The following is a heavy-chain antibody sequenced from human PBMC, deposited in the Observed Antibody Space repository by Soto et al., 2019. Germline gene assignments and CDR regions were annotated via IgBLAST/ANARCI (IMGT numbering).Heavy chain of an antibody. Sequence: GGSLRLSCAASGFTFSSYSMNWVRQAPGKGLEWVSYISSSSSTIYYADSVKGRFTISRDNAKNSLYLQMNSLRDEDPAVYYCARDFTPQYYDSSGYHDYYYYYGMDVWGQGTPVTVSS. CDR2: ISSSSSTI. V-gene: IGHV3-48*02. CDR3: ARDFTPQYYDSSGYHDYYYYYGMDV. CDR1: GFTFSSYS. D-gene: IGHD3-22*01. J-gene: IGHJ6*02.